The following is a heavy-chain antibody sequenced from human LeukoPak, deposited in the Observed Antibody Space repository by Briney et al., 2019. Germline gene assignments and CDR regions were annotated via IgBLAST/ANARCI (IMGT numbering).Heavy chain of an antibody. CDR3: ARYCSSTSCPKCYYYYYMDV. CDR1: GFTFSSYW. V-gene: IGHV3-7*01. CDR2: IKQDGSEK. D-gene: IGHD2-2*01. J-gene: IGHJ6*03. Sequence: GGSLRLSCAASGFTFSSYWMSWVRQAPGKGLEWVANIKQDGSEKYYVDSVKGRFTISRDNAKNSLYLQMNSLRAEDTAVYYCARYCSSTSCPKCYYYYYMDVWGKGTTVTVSS.